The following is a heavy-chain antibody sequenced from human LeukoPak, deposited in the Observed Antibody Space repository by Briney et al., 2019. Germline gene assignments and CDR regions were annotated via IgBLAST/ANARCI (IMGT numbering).Heavy chain of an antibody. Sequence: SETLSLTCAVYGGSFSGYYWSWIRQPPGEGLEWIGEIDHSGSTNYNPSLKSRVTISVDTSKNQFSLKLSSVTAADTAVYYCARQTSYYYDSSGYPYYFDYWGQGTLVTVSS. CDR2: IDHSGST. D-gene: IGHD3-22*01. CDR1: GGSFSGYY. J-gene: IGHJ4*02. V-gene: IGHV4-34*01. CDR3: ARQTSYYYDSSGYPYYFDY.